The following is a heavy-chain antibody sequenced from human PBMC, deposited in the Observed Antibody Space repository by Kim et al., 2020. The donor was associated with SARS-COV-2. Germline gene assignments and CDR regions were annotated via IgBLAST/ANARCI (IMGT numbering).Heavy chain of an antibody. Sequence: ASVKVSCKASGYTFTSYAMHWVRQAPGQSLEWMGWINAGNGNTKYSQKFQARVTITRDTSASTAYMELSSLRSEDTAVYFCARDIGGDWGSTNPKGDSWGQGTLVTVSS. CDR1: GYTFTSYA. V-gene: IGHV1-3*01. J-gene: IGHJ4*02. CDR2: INAGNGNT. D-gene: IGHD3-10*01. CDR3: ARDIGGDWGSTNPKGDS.